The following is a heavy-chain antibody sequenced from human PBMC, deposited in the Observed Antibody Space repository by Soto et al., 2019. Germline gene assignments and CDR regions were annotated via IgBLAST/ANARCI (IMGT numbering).Heavy chain of an antibody. J-gene: IGHJ6*02. CDR1: GFTFDDYT. CDR2: ISWDGGST. D-gene: IGHD3-3*01. V-gene: IGHV3-43*01. Sequence: GGSLRLSCAASGFTFDDYTMHWVRQAPGKGLEWVSLISWDGGSTYYADSVKGRFTISRDNSKNSLYLQMNSLRTEDTALYYCAKDMIFGVVTSPGGMDVWGQGTTVTVSS. CDR3: AKDMIFGVVTSPGGMDV.